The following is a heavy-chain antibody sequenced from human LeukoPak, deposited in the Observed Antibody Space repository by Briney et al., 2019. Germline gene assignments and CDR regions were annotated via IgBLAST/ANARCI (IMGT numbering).Heavy chain of an antibody. CDR2: ISSSSSTI. J-gene: IGHJ4*02. D-gene: IGHD6-13*01. CDR1: GFTFSSYA. CDR3: ARDGAAGIAAAPNY. Sequence: GGSLRLSCAASGFTFSSYAMSWVRQAPGKGLEWVPYISSSSSTIYYADSVKGRFTISRDNAKNSLYLQMNSLRAEDTAVYYCARDGAAGIAAAPNYWGQGTLVTVSS. V-gene: IGHV3-48*01.